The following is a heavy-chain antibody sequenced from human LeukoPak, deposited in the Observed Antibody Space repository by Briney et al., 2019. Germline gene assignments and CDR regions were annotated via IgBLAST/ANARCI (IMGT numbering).Heavy chain of an antibody. V-gene: IGHV4-4*07. D-gene: IGHD2-2*01. CDR1: GDSISSYY. CDR3: ARAGRYCSSTSCYSSWFDP. Sequence: SETLSLTCTVSGDSISSYYWSWIRQPAGKGLEWIGRIYASGSTNYNPSLKSRVTMSLDTSKNQFSLKLSSVTAADTAVYYCARAGRYCSSTSCYSSWFDPWGQGTLVTVSS. J-gene: IGHJ5*02. CDR2: IYASGST.